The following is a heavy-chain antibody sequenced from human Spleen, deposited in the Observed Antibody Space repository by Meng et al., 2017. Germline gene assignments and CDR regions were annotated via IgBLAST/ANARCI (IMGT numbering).Heavy chain of an antibody. V-gene: IGHV3-11*06. CDR1: GFTFSDYY. CDR2: IRGSSTHI. D-gene: IGHD3-3*01. J-gene: IGHJ4*02. CDR3: ARDRKDYWSGSGFDS. Sequence: QVQLVEAGGGGGKPGGSLRLAGAASGFTFSDYYMSWIRQAPGKGLEWVSYIRGSSTHIYYADSVKGRFTISRDNAKNSLYLQMNSLRAEDTALYYCARDRKDYWSGSGFDSWGQGTLVTVSS.